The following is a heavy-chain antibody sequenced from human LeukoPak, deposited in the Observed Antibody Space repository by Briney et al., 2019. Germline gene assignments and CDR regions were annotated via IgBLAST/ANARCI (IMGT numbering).Heavy chain of an antibody. V-gene: IGHV3-21*01. CDR1: GFTFSSYA. CDR3: ARDDSGSTDAFDI. J-gene: IGHJ3*02. D-gene: IGHD3-22*01. CDR2: ISSSSSYI. Sequence: GGSLRLSCAASGFTFSSYAMSWVRQAPGKGLEWVSSISSSSSYIYYADSVKGRFTISRDNAKNSLYLQMNSLRGEDTAVYYCARDDSGSTDAFDIWGQGTMVTVSS.